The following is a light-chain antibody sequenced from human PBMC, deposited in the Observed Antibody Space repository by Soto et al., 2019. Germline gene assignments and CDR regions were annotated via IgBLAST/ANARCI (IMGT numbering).Light chain of an antibody. Sequence: EIVLTQSPATLSVSPGERAALSCRASQSVSNNLAWYQQKPGQPPRLLIFGASTRATGIPARFSGSGSEAEFALTISTLQSEDFAVYYCQQYKNWPPLTFGGGTKVEIK. V-gene: IGKV3D-15*01. CDR3: QQYKNWPPLT. CDR1: QSVSNN. CDR2: GAS. J-gene: IGKJ4*01.